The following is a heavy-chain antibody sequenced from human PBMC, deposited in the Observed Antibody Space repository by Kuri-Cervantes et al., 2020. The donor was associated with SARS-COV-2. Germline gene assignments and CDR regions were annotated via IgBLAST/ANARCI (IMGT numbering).Heavy chain of an antibody. D-gene: IGHD2-15*01. CDR3: ARQGYCSGGSCYSGAMDV. V-gene: IGHV3-21*05. Sequence: GGSLRLSCAASGFTFSSYWMTWVRQAPGKGLEWVSYISSSGGIYMQYADSVKGRFTISRDNAKKSLYLEMNSLRAEDTAVYYCARQGYCSGGSCYSGAMDVWGQGTTVTVSS. CDR1: GFTFSSYW. CDR2: ISSSGGIYM. J-gene: IGHJ6*02.